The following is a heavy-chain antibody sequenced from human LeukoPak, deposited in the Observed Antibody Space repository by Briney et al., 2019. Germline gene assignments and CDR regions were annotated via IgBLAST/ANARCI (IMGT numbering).Heavy chain of an antibody. D-gene: IGHD6-13*01. CDR1: GGTFSSYA. Sequence: SVKVSCKASGGTFSSYAISWVRQARGQGLEWMGGIIPIFGTANYAQKFQGRVTITADKSTSTAYMELSSLRSEDTAVYYCARRLAAADVRGYYYYGMDVWGKGTTVTVSS. CDR3: ARRLAAADVRGYYYYGMDV. V-gene: IGHV1-69*06. J-gene: IGHJ6*04. CDR2: IIPIFGTA.